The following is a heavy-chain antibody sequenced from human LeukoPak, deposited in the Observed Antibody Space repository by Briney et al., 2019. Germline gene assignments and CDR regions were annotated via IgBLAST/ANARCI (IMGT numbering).Heavy chain of an antibody. D-gene: IGHD6-19*01. J-gene: IGHJ4*02. CDR2: INTDGTVT. Sequence: GGSLRLSCAASGFTFSKYWMLWVRQAPGKGLESVSRINTDGTVTTYADSVKGRFTVYRDNADNTMFLQMNSVRDEDTAVYYCATKQWLAPPPDSWGQGTPVTVSS. V-gene: IGHV3-74*01. CDR3: ATKQWLAPPPDS. CDR1: GFTFSKYW.